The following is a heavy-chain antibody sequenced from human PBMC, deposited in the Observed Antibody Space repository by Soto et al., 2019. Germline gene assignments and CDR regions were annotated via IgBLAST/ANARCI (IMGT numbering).Heavy chain of an antibody. V-gene: IGHV1-69*01. J-gene: IGHJ4*02. D-gene: IGHD3-9*01. CDR1: GGTFSSYA. CDR2: IIPIFGTA. CDR3: AGIPHLTDYFKGLDY. Sequence: QVQLVQSGAEVKKPGSSVKVSCKASGGTFSSYAISWVRQAPGQGLEWMGGIIPIFGTANYAQQFQGRVTITADDSTSTAYMELSSLRSEDTAVYYCAGIPHLTDYFKGLDYWGQGTLVTVSS.